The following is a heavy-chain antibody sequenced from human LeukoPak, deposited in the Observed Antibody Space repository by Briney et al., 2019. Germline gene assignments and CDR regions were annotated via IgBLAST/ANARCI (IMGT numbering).Heavy chain of an antibody. Sequence: SETLSLSCAVYVGSFSDHYWNWIRQPPGKGPEWIGEINYSGSTKYNPSLKSRVTISVDTSKNQFSLKVTSVTAADTAVYYCAREGSAGDSEPTGAFDIWGQGTMVTVPS. V-gene: IGHV4-34*01. CDR2: INYSGST. CDR1: VGSFSDHY. CDR3: AREGSAGDSEPTGAFDI. J-gene: IGHJ3*02. D-gene: IGHD4-17*01.